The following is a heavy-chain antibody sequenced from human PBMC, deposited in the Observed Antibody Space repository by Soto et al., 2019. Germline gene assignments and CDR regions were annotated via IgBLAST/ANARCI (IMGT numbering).Heavy chain of an antibody. Sequence: QVQLVQSGAEVKKPGSSVKVSCKASGGTFSTYAISWVRQAPGQGLEWMGGIIPIFGTANYAQKFQGRVTITADESTSTAYMELSSLRSEDTAVYSCARVRKYSSSSSYYYGVDVWGQGTTVTVSS. J-gene: IGHJ6*02. CDR3: ARVRKYSSSSSYYYGVDV. V-gene: IGHV1-69*01. CDR2: IIPIFGTA. D-gene: IGHD6-6*01. CDR1: GGTFSTYA.